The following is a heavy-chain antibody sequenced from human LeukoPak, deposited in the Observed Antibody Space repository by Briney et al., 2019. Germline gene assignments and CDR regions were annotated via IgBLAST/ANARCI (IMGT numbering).Heavy chain of an antibody. CDR2: ISYSGST. Sequence: KPSETLSLTCAVSGGSIDRYYWTWIRQPPGEGLEWIGQISYSGSTNYNPSLKSRATISVDMSRNQFSLKLSSVTAADTAVYYCARDSGPIYDSTAFDIWGQGTMATVSS. J-gene: IGHJ3*02. V-gene: IGHV4-59*12. CDR3: ARDSGPIYDSTAFDI. D-gene: IGHD3-22*01. CDR1: GGSIDRYY.